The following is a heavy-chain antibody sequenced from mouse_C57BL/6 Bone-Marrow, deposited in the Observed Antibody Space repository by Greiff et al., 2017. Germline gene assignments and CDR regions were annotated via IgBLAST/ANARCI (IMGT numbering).Heavy chain of an antibody. D-gene: IGHD3-2*02. CDR2: IDPSDSYT. J-gene: IGHJ4*01. CDR1: GYTFTSYW. V-gene: IGHV1-50*01. Sequence: QVQLKQPGAELVKPGASVKLSCKASGYTFTSYWVQWVKQRPGQGLEWIGEIDPSDSYTNYNQKFKGKATLTVDTSSSTAYMQLSSLTSEDSAVYYCARQLRPYYYAMDYWGQGTSVTVSS. CDR3: ARQLRPYYYAMDY.